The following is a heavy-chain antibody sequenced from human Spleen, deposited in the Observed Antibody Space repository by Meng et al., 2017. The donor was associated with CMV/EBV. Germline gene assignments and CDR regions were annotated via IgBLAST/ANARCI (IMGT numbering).Heavy chain of an antibody. CDR3: ARFRYQLLYGVDY. CDR2: ISGYDGDT. D-gene: IGHD2-2*02. Sequence: ASVKVSCXTSGYPFISYGVIWVRRAPGQGLEXXGWISGYDGDTKYAQNLQGRVTMTTDTSTTTAYMELRSLRTDDTAVYYCARFRYQLLYGVDYWGQGTLVTVSS. V-gene: IGHV1-18*01. J-gene: IGHJ4*02. CDR1: GYPFISYG.